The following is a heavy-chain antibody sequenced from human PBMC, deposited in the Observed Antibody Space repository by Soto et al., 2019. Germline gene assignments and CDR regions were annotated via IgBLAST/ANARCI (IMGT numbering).Heavy chain of an antibody. CDR1: GGSISSGDYY. Sequence: SETLSLTCTVSGGSISSGDYYWSWIRQPPGKGLEWIGYIYYSGSTYYNPSLKSRVTISVDTSKNQFSLKLTSVTAAYTAVYYCARQCRVVICHWFVPWGQGTQVTVSS. D-gene: IGHD3-10*01. V-gene: IGHV4-30-4*01. CDR2: IYYSGST. CDR3: ARQCRVVICHWFVP. J-gene: IGHJ5*02.